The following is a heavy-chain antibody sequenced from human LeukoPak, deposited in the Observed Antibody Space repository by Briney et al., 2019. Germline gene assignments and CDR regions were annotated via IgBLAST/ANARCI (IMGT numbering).Heavy chain of an antibody. V-gene: IGHV4-38-2*02. J-gene: IGHJ3*02. CDR1: GYSISSGYY. Sequence: KPSETLSLTCTVSGYSISSGYYWGWIRQPPGKGLEWIGSIYHSGSTYYNPSLKSRVTMSVDTSKNQFSLKLSSVTAADTAVYYCARGPDDAYIWGQGTMVTVSS. CDR3: ARGPDDAYI. CDR2: IYHSGST. D-gene: IGHD3-16*01.